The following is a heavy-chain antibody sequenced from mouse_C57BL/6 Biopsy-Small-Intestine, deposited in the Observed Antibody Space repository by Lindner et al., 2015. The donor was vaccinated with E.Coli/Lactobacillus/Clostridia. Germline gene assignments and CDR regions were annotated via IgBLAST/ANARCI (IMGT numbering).Heavy chain of an antibody. V-gene: IGHV1-54*01. J-gene: IGHJ4*01. CDR1: GYAFTNYS. CDR2: INPGSGGT. CDR3: ARDRSGGYYAMDY. D-gene: IGHD1-3*01. Sequence: VQLQESGAELVRPGTSVKVSCKASGYAFTNYSIEWVKQRPGQGLEWIGVINPGSGGTNYNEKFKGKATLTADKSSSTAYMQLSSLTSEDSAVYSCARDRSGGYYAMDYWGQGTSVTVSS.